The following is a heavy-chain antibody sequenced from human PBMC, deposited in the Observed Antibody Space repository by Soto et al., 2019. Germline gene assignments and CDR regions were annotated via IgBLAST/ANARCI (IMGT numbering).Heavy chain of an antibody. CDR3: ATRRDGYNYFDY. CDR2: INHSGST. J-gene: IGHJ4*02. D-gene: IGHD5-12*01. Sequence: PSETLSLTCAVYGGSFSGYYWSWIRQPPGKGLEWIGEINHSGSTNYNPSLKSRVTISVDTSKNQFSLKLSSVTAADTAVYYCATRRDGYNYFDYWGQGTLATVSS. V-gene: IGHV4-34*01. CDR1: GGSFSGYY.